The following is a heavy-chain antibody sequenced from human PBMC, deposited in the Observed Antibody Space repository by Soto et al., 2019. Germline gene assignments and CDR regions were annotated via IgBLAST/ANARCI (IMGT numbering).Heavy chain of an antibody. D-gene: IGHD2-21*02. V-gene: IGHV4-34*01. CDR1: GASVSSYY. Sequence: QVQLQQGGAGLLKPSETLSLNCSVYGASVSSYYWSWIRQPPGKGLEWIGRINYSGNINYNPSLKGRATVSVDTSKNHFTLKVSPVTATHTAVYYCASNGGDYGEKYFQYWGQGTLVTVSS. CDR3: ASNGGDYGEKYFQY. CDR2: INYSGNI. J-gene: IGHJ1*01.